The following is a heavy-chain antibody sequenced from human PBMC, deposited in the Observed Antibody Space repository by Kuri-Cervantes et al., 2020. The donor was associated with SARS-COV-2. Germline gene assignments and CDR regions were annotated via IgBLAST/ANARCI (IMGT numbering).Heavy chain of an antibody. CDR1: GFTFSSYA. CDR2: ISYDGSNK. D-gene: IGHD6-19*01. CDR3: ARSVAGQWLDHGQGDLYYYYYGMDV. Sequence: GESRKSSGAASGFTFSSYAMHWVRQAPGKGLEWVAVISYDGSNKYYADSVKGRFTISRDNSKNTLYLQMNSLRAEDTAVYYCARSVAGQWLDHGQGDLYYYYYGMDVWGQGTTVTVSS. V-gene: IGHV3-30-3*01. J-gene: IGHJ6*02.